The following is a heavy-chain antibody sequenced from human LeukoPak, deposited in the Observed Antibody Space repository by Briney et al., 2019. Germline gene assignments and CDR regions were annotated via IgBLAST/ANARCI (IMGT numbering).Heavy chain of an antibody. CDR3: ARDVTPFI. J-gene: IGHJ4*02. D-gene: IGHD2-15*01. CDR1: GYSISSGYY. Sequence: SETLSLTCTVSGYSISSGYYWGWIRQPPGKGLEWTGSIDHSGSTYYNPSLKSRITISVDTSKNQFSLKLSSVTAADTAVYYCARDVTPFIWGQGTLVTVSS. V-gene: IGHV4-38-2*02. CDR2: IDHSGST.